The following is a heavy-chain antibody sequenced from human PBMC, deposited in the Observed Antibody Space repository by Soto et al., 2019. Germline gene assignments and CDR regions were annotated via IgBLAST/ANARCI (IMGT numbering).Heavy chain of an antibody. V-gene: IGHV4-39*01. CDR1: GGSISSSSYY. CDR3: ARQYYDSSGYLTPDFDY. J-gene: IGHJ4*02. D-gene: IGHD3-22*01. Sequence: PSETLSLTCTVSGGSISSSSYYWGWIRQPPGKGLEWIGSIYYSGSTYYNPSLKSRVTISVDTSKNQFSLKLGSVTAADTAVYYCARQYYDSSGYLTPDFDYWGQGTLLTVSS. CDR2: IYYSGST.